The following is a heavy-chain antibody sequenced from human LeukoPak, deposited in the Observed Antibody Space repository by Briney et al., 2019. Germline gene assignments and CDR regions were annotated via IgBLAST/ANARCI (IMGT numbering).Heavy chain of an antibody. V-gene: IGHV4-61*02. D-gene: IGHD3-16*01. CDR3: ARDGGSKVVY. CDR1: GDSISSGSYY. CDR2: IYTSGST. Sequence: SEALSLTCTVSGDSISSGSYYWSWIRQPAGKGLEWIGRIYTSGSTNYNPSLKSRVTISVDTSKNQFYLKLSSVTAADTAVYYCARDGGSKVVYWGQGTLVTVSS. J-gene: IGHJ4*02.